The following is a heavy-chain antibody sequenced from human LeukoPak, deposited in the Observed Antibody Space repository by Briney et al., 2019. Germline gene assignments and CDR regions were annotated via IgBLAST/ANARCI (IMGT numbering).Heavy chain of an antibody. CDR1: GYTFTSYG. J-gene: IGHJ4*02. CDR3: ARAGKTYYYGTSVYYY. CDR2: ISAYNGNT. V-gene: IGHV1-18*01. Sequence: ASVNVSCKASGYTFTSYGISWVRQAPGQGLEWMGWISAYNGNTNYAQKLQGRVTMTTDTSTNTAYMDLRSLRSDDTAVYYCARAGKTYYYGTSVYYYWGQGTQVTVSS. D-gene: IGHD3-22*01.